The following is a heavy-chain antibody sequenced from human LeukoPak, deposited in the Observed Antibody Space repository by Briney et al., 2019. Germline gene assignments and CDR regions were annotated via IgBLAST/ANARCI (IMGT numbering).Heavy chain of an antibody. J-gene: IGHJ4*02. CDR2: IKQDGSEK. V-gene: IGHV3-7*01. D-gene: IGHD6-19*01. Sequence: PGGSLRLSCAASGFTFSSYWMSWVRQAPGKGLEWVANIKQDGSEKYYVDSVKGRFTISRDNAKNSLYLQMNSLRAEDTAVYYCARAHLIAVAGDPYFDYWGQGTLVTVSS. CDR1: GFTFSSYW. CDR3: ARAHLIAVAGDPYFDY.